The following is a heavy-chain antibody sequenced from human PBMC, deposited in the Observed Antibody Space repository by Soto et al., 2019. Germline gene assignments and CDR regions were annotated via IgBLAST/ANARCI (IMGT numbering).Heavy chain of an antibody. CDR3: ARTAPWLRNWFDP. J-gene: IGHJ5*02. CDR2: IYYSGST. V-gene: IGHV4-59*01. Sequence: SETLSLTCTVSGGSISSYYWSWIRQPPGKGLEWIGYIYYSGSTNYNPSLKSRVTISVDTSKNQFSLKLSSVTAADTAVYYCARTAPWLRNWFDPWGQGTLVPVSS. D-gene: IGHD5-12*01. CDR1: GGSISSYY.